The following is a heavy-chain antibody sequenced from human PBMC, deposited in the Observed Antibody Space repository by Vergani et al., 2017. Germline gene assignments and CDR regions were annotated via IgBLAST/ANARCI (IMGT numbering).Heavy chain of an antibody. V-gene: IGHV3-53*01. CDR1: GFTVSSNY. CDR2: IYSGGST. D-gene: IGHD6-13*01. J-gene: IGHJ3*02. Sequence: EVQLVESGGGLIQPGGSLRLSCAASGFTVSSNYMSWVRQAPGKGLEWVSVIYSGGSTYYADSVKGRFTISRDNSKNTLYLQMNSLRAEDTAVYYFARDSGRSSSYFDIWGQGTMVTVSS. CDR3: ARDSGRSSSYFDI.